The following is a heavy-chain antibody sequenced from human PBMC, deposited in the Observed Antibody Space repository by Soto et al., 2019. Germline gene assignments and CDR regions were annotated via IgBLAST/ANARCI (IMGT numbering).Heavy chain of an antibody. D-gene: IGHD3-10*01. J-gene: IGHJ4*02. Sequence: PGGSLRLSCAASGFIFKMYWMHWVRQSPGKGLVWISRIYNDGTYSDYADSLRGRFTISRDNVNDTLYLQMNNLRAEDSGLYYCTRGPRPISTGTGAYWGQGTQVTAPQ. CDR3: TRGPRPISTGTGAY. CDR2: IYNDGTYS. CDR1: GFIFKMYW. V-gene: IGHV3-74*01.